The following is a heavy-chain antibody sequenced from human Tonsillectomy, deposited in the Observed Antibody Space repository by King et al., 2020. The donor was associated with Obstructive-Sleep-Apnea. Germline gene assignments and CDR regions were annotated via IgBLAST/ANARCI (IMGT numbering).Heavy chain of an antibody. V-gene: IGHV3-23*04. D-gene: IGHD6-13*01. CDR1: GFTFSSST. J-gene: IGHJ6*02. CDR2: ISASGGSR. CDR3: AKEGSSNLSYEYGMDV. Sequence: VQLVESGGGLVQPGGSLRLSCAASGFTFSSSTMSWVRQAPGKGLEWVSTISASGGSRYYADSVKGRFTISRDNSRNTLYLQMNSLRVEDTAVYNCAKEGSSNLSYEYGMDVWGQGTAVAVS.